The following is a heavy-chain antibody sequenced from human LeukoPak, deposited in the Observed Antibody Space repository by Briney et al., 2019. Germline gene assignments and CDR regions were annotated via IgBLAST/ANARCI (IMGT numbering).Heavy chain of an antibody. J-gene: IGHJ4*02. CDR3: AKDRGGGTCNFDY. D-gene: IGHD2-15*01. CDR2: ISGSGGST. CDR1: GFTFSSYG. V-gene: IGHV3-23*01. Sequence: GGSLRLSCAASGFTFSSYGMSWVRQAPGKGLEWASAISGSGGSTYYADSVKGRFTLSRDNSKNTLYLQMNSLRTEDTAVYYCAKDRGGGTCNFDYWGQGTLVTVSS.